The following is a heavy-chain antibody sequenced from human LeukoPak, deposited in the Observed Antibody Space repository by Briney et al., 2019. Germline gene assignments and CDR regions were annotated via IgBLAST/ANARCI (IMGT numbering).Heavy chain of an antibody. CDR3: ARSYYDSSGYYGY. J-gene: IGHJ4*02. D-gene: IGHD3-22*01. V-gene: IGHV3-7*01. CDR2: IKQDGSEK. Sequence: PGGSLRLSCAASGFTFSNYWMTWVRQAPGKGLEWVANIKQDGSEKYYVDSVKGRFTISRDNAKNSLYLQMNSLRAEDTAVYYCARSYYDSSGYYGYWGQGTLVTVSS. CDR1: GFTFSNYW.